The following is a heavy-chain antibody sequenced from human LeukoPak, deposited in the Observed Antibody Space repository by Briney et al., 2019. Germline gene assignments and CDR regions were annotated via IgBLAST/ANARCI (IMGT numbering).Heavy chain of an antibody. V-gene: IGHV3-53*01. CDR3: ASRMGYYYYGMDV. CDR2: IYSGGST. D-gene: IGHD2-8*01. CDR1: GFTVSSNY. Sequence: GGSLRLSCAASGFTVSSNYMSWVRQAPGKGLEWVSVIYSGGSTYYADSVKGRFTISRDNSKNTLYLQMNSLRAEDTAVYYCASRMGYYYYGMDVWGQGTTVTVSS. J-gene: IGHJ6*02.